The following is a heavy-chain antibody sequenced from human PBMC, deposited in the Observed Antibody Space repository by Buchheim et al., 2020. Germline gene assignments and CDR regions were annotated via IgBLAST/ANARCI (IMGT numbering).Heavy chain of an antibody. CDR2: INHSGST. V-gene: IGHV4-34*01. CDR1: GGSFGGYY. CDR3: ARGSTPAALFQH. Sequence: QVQLQQWGAGLLKPSETLSLTCAVYGGSFGGYYWSWIRQPPGKGLEWIGEINHSGSTNYNPSLKSRVTISVDTSKNQFSLKLSSVTAADTAVYYCARGSTPAALFQHWGQGTL. D-gene: IGHD2-15*01. J-gene: IGHJ1*01.